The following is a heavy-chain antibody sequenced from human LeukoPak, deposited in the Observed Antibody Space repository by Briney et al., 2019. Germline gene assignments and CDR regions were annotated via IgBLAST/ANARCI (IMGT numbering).Heavy chain of an antibody. Sequence: PETLSLTCTVSGYSISSGYYWGWIRQPPGKGLEWIGSIYHSGSTYYNPSLKSRVTISVDTSKNQFSLKLSSVTAADTAVYYCARGPYYYDSSGYYYGWFDPWGQGTLVTVSS. J-gene: IGHJ5*02. D-gene: IGHD3-22*01. CDR1: GYSISSGYY. CDR3: ARGPYYYDSSGYYYGWFDP. CDR2: IYHSGST. V-gene: IGHV4-38-2*02.